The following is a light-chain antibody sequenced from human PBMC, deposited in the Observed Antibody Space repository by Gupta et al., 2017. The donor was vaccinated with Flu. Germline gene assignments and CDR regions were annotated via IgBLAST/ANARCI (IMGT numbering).Light chain of an antibody. V-gene: IGKV1-5*03. Sequence: DIQMTQSPSTLSASVGDRVTITCRASQSISTWLAWYQQKPGTAPKLLIYKASNLESGVPSRFSGSGSGTEFTLTISSLQPDDFATYYCQQYKSYFLSFGGGTKVEIK. CDR2: KAS. CDR3: QQYKSYFLS. CDR1: QSISTW. J-gene: IGKJ4*01.